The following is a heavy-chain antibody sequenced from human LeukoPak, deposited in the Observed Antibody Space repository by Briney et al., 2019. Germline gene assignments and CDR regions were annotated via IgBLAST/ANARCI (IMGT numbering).Heavy chain of an antibody. CDR3: ATVYVSGIYNY. Sequence: SVKVSCKASGGTFSSYAISWVRQAPGQGLEWMGGIIPIFGTANYAQKFQGRVTITADESTSTAYMELSSLRSEDAAVYYCATVYVSGIYNYWGQGTLVTVSS. D-gene: IGHD3-10*01. V-gene: IGHV1-69*13. J-gene: IGHJ4*02. CDR2: IIPIFGTA. CDR1: GGTFSSYA.